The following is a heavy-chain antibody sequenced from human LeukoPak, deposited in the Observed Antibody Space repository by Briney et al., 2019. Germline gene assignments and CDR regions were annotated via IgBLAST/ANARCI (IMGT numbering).Heavy chain of an antibody. V-gene: IGHV4-59*08. CDR2: IYYTGKN. CDR1: VGSINSHY. D-gene: IGHD6-19*01. Sequence: PSETLSLTCAVSVGSINSHYWGWIRQPPGKGLQWIGDIYYTGKNNYNPSLKSRVTISLDTSKDHLSLNLTSVVAADTAIYYCVRRDTGWNYFDYWGQGILVTVSS. CDR3: VRRDTGWNYFDY. J-gene: IGHJ4*02.